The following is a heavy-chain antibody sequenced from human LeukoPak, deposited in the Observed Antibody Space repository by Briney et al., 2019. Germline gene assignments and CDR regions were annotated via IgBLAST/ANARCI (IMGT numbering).Heavy chain of an antibody. CDR1: GFIFSTYV. V-gene: IGHV3-23*01. CDR2: ISGSGGST. D-gene: IGHD2-21*02. Sequence: GGSLRLSCAASGFIFSTYVMSWARQAPGKGLEWASAISGSGGSTYYADSVKGRFTISRDNSKNTLYLQMNSLRAEDTAVYYCAKSAPAGVTPDYWGQGTLVTVSS. CDR3: AKSAPAGVTPDY. J-gene: IGHJ4*02.